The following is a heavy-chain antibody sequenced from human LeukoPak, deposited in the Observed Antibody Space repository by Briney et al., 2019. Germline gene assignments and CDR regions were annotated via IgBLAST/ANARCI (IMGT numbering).Heavy chain of an antibody. CDR2: IKHSGST. Sequence: SETLSLTCAVDGGSFSGYYWSWIRQPPGKGLEWIGEIKHSGSTNYNPSLKSRVTISVDTSKNQFSLKLSSVTAADTAVYYCARVVVVVPDPYYYYMDVWGKGTTVTVSS. J-gene: IGHJ6*03. V-gene: IGHV4-34*01. CDR3: ARVVVVVPDPYYYYMDV. D-gene: IGHD2-2*01. CDR1: GGSFSGYY.